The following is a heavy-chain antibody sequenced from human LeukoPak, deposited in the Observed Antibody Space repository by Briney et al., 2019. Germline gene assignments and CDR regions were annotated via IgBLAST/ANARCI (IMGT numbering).Heavy chain of an antibody. CDR3: VRDHRSGSYYNRQGRFDP. CDR2: INHSGST. D-gene: IGHD3-10*01. CDR1: GGSFSGYY. J-gene: IGHJ5*02. V-gene: IGHV4-34*01. Sequence: SETLSLTCAVYGGSFSGYYWSWIRQPPGKGLEWIGEINHSGSTNYNPSLKSRVTISVDTSKNQFSLKLSPVTAADTAVYYCVRDHRSGSYYNRQGRFDPWGQGTLVTVSS.